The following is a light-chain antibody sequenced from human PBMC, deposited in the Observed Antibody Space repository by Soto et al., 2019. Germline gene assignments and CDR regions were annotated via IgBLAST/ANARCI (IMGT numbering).Light chain of an antibody. CDR1: QSIKKD. J-gene: IGKJ1*01. V-gene: IGKV1-39*01. CDR3: QQSNRKPWT. Sequence: DIHMTQSPSSLSASVGYRFTFTCRASQSIKKDVNWYQQQPGKAPKLLIYAASTLQSGVPSRFRGSGSGTDFALTISSLQPEDSETYSCQQSNRKPWTFGQGTKVDIK. CDR2: AAS.